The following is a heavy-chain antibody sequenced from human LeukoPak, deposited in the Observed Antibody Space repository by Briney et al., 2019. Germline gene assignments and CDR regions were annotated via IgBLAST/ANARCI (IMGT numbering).Heavy chain of an antibody. CDR2: ISSNGGST. CDR1: GFTFSSYG. V-gene: IGHV3-64D*09. Sequence: GGSLRLSCAASGFTFSSYGMHWVRQAPGKGLEYVSAISSNGGSTYYADSVKGRFTISRDNSKNTLYLQMSSLRAEDTAVYYCVTGSYYDFWSGYRPPLDYWGQGTLVTVSS. J-gene: IGHJ4*02. D-gene: IGHD3-3*01. CDR3: VTGSYYDFWSGYRPPLDY.